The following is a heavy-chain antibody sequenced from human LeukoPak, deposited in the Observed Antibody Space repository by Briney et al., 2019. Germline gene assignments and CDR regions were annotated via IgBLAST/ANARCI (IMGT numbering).Heavy chain of an antibody. CDR2: INHSGST. D-gene: IGHD2-2*02. CDR1: GGSFSGYY. J-gene: IGHJ6*03. Sequence: PSETLSLTCAVYGGSFSGYYWGWIRQPPGKGLEWIAEINHSGSTNYNPSLKSRVTISVDTSKNQFSLKLSSVSAADTAVYYCARGKAYCSSTNCYRDYYYYYYMDVWGKGTTVTVSS. V-gene: IGHV4-34*01. CDR3: ARGKAYCSSTNCYRDYYYYYYMDV.